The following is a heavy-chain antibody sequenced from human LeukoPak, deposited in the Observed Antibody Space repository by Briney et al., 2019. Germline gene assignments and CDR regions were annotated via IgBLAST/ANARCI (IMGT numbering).Heavy chain of an antibody. CDR1: GFIFNSYA. Sequence: GGSLRLSCTASGFIFNSYAMNWVRQAPGKGLEWVASIIGPGGDTYHAGSVRGRFTISRDNSKNTLYLQMSHLRVEDTALYYCAKAAAERCASIKCYPFDSWGQGTLVAVS. J-gene: IGHJ4*02. V-gene: IGHV3-23*01. CDR3: AKAAAERCASIKCYPFDS. CDR2: IIGPGGDT. D-gene: IGHD1-1*01.